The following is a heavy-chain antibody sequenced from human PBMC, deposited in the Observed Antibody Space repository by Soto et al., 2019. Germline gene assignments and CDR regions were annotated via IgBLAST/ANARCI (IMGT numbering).Heavy chain of an antibody. Sequence: EVQLVESGGGLVQPGGSLRLSCAVTGLTFSDHYMGWVRQAPGKGLDWVGRIRDRVHSYSTEYAASVKGRFTISRDDSRNSLYLQMNSLKMEDTAVFYCVSLWSVTGSRDYWGRGTLVTVSS. J-gene: IGHJ4*02. CDR2: IRDRVHSYST. CDR3: VSLWSVTGSRDY. V-gene: IGHV3-72*01. D-gene: IGHD1-20*01. CDR1: GLTFSDHY.